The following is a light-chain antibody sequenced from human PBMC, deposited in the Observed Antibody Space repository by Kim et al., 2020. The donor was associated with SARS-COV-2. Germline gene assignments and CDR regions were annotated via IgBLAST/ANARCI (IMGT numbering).Light chain of an antibody. V-gene: IGKV1-12*01. CDR1: QGIGSW. J-gene: IGKJ4*01. Sequence: ADVGDRVTVTCRASQGIGSWLDGYQKKPGKAPHLLSYAASSVQSGVPSRCSGSGAGTHFTLTITCLQPEDFATYYCQQANSFTVSSGGGTKVEI. CDR2: AAS. CDR3: QQANSFTVS.